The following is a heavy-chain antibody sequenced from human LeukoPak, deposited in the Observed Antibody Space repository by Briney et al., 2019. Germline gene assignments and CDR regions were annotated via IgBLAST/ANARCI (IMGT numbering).Heavy chain of an antibody. D-gene: IGHD1-26*01. CDR2: IYYSGST. Sequence: SETLSLTCTVSGGSISSSSYYWGWIRQPPGKGLEWIGSIYYSGSTYYNPSLKSRVTISVDTSKNQFSLKLSSVTAADTAVYYCARIRSWEHPLFDYWGQGTLVTVSS. CDR3: ARIRSWEHPLFDY. J-gene: IGHJ4*02. CDR1: GGSISSSSYY. V-gene: IGHV4-39*01.